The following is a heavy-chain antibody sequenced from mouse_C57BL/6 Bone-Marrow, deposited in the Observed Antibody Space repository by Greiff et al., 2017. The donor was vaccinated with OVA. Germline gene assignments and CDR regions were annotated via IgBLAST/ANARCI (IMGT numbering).Heavy chain of an antibody. J-gene: IGHJ3*01. V-gene: IGHV1-62-2*01. CDR3: ARHEEAYYYGSSLAWFAY. D-gene: IGHD1-1*01. CDR1: GYTFTEYT. CDR2: FYPGSGSI. Sequence: QVQLQQSGAELVKPGASVKLSCKASGYTFTEYTIHWVKQRSGQGLEWIGWFYPGSGSIKYNEKFKDKATLTADKSSSTVYMELSRLTSEDSAVYFCARHEEAYYYGSSLAWFAYWGQGTLVTVSA.